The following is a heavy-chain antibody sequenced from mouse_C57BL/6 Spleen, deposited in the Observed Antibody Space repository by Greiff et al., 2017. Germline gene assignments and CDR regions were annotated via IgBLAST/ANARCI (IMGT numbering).Heavy chain of an antibody. CDR3: AREGNWDPARDY. D-gene: IGHD4-1*01. CDR1: GYTFTSYW. V-gene: IGHV1-55*01. J-gene: IGHJ2*01. Sequence: VQLQQSGAELVKPGASVKMSCKASGYTFTSYWITWVKQRPGQGLEWIGDIYPGSGSTNYNEQFKSKATLTVDTSSSTAYMQLSSLTSEDSAVYYCAREGNWDPARDYWGQGTTLTVSS. CDR2: IYPGSGST.